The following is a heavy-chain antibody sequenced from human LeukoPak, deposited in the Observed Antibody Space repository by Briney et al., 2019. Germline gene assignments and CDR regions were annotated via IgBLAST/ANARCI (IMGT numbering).Heavy chain of an antibody. CDR2: ISSSGSTI. Sequence: GGSLRLSCAASGFTFSSYEMNWVRQAPGKGLEWLSYISSSGSTIYYADSVKGRFTISRDNAKSSLYLQMNTLRAEGTAVYYCARAGHVITMIVVLDAFDIWGQGTMVTVSS. V-gene: IGHV3-48*03. D-gene: IGHD3-22*01. J-gene: IGHJ3*02. CDR3: ARAGHVITMIVVLDAFDI. CDR1: GFTFSSYE.